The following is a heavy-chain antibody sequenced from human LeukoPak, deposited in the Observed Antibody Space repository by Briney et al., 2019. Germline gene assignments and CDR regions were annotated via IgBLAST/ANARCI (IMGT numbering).Heavy chain of an antibody. CDR1: GGPISSYY. D-gene: IGHD1-14*01. J-gene: IGHJ6*02. CDR3: ARFEGNRIWNYYGMDV. Sequence: SETLSLTCTVSGGPISSYYWSWIRQPPGKGLEWIGYIYYSGSTNYNPSLKSRVTISVDTSKNQFSLKLSSVTAADTAVYYCARFEGNRIWNYYGMDVWGQGTTVTVSS. V-gene: IGHV4-59*08. CDR2: IYYSGST.